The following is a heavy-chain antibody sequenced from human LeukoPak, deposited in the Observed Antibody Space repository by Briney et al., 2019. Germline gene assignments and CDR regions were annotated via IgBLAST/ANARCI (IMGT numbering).Heavy chain of an antibody. CDR3: ARDMSWSGWYALDY. V-gene: IGHV3-21*04. CDR2: ISWRSSDI. D-gene: IGHD6-19*01. Sequence: GGSLRLSCVASGFTLSSYNMKWVRQAPGKRLEWVSSISWRSSDIEYADSVKGRFTISRDIDKKSLYLQMNSLRVEDTAVYYCARDMSWSGWYALDYWGQGILVTVSS. J-gene: IGHJ4*02. CDR1: GFTLSSYN.